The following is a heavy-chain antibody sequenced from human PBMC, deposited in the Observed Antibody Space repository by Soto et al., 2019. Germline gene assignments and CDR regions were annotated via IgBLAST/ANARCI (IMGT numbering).Heavy chain of an antibody. V-gene: IGHV1-8*01. Sequence: GASVKVSCKASGYTFTSYDIHWVRQATGQGLEWMGWVNPNSGNTGYAQNFQGRVTMTRNTAINTAYMELRSLRSEDTAVYYCARSIVVVTALDYWGQGTLVTVSS. J-gene: IGHJ4*02. CDR3: ARSIVVVTALDY. CDR1: GYTFTSYD. D-gene: IGHD2-21*02. CDR2: VNPNSGNT.